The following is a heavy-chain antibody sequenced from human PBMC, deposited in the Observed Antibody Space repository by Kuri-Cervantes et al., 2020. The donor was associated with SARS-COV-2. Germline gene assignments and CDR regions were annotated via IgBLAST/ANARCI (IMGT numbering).Heavy chain of an antibody. D-gene: IGHD1-1*01. V-gene: IGHV3-74*01. Sequence: GESLKISCAASGFTFSGHWIHWVRQAPGKGLVWVSRINPDGSYTNNADSVKGRFTLSRDNAKNMLFLRMNSLGAKDTAVYYCVRDGDHWNFDYWGQGTLVTVSS. J-gene: IGHJ4*02. CDR2: INPDGSYT. CDR1: GFTFSGHW. CDR3: VRDGDHWNFDY.